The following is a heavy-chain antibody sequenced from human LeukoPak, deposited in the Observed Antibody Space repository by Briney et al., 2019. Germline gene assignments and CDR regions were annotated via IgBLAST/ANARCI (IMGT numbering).Heavy chain of an antibody. CDR1: GFTFSSYN. Sequence: GGSLRLSCAASGFTFSSYNLNWVRQAPGKGLEWVSYISSSSNTIYYTGSVKGRFTISRDNAKNSLYLQMSSLRAEDTAIYYCARLRDDTPYWGQGTLVTVSS. V-gene: IGHV3-48*01. CDR3: ARLRDDTPY. J-gene: IGHJ4*02. CDR2: ISSSSNTI. D-gene: IGHD3-22*01.